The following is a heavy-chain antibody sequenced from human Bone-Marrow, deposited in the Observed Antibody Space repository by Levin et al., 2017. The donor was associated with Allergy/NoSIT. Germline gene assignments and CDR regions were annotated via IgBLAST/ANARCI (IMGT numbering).Heavy chain of an antibody. CDR3: ARAFRYCTSTRCFGNYFYYYMEV. V-gene: IGHV1-2*02. J-gene: IGHJ6*03. Sequence: ASVKVSCKASGYTFTDYYIHWLRQAPGQGLEWMGWINPNSGDTNYAQKFQGRGTMTRDTSISIAHMELSSLTSADTAVYYCARAFRYCTSTRCFGNYFYYYMEVWGKGTTVTVSS. CDR2: INPNSGDT. D-gene: IGHD2-2*01. CDR1: GYTFTDYY.